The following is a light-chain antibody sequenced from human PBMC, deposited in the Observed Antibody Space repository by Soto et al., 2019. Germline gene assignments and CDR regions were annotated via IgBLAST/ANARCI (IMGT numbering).Light chain of an antibody. CDR2: GAF. CDR1: QSVGSNH. Sequence: EIVLTQSPGTLSLSPGERATLSCRASQSVGSNHLAWYQQKPGQAPRLLIHGAFSRATGIPDRFSGSGSGTDFTLTISRLEPEDFAVYYCQQYDISWTFGQGTKVDNK. J-gene: IGKJ1*01. V-gene: IGKV3-20*01. CDR3: QQYDISWT.